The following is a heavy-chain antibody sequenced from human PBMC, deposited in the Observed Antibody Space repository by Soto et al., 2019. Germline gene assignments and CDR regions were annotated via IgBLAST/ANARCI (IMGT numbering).Heavy chain of an antibody. Sequence: GGSLRLSCAASGFTYSTYTMHWVRQAPGKGLEWVAVISYDGSNKFYADSVKGRFTISRDNSKHTLYLQMNSLRPEDTAVYYCARGADTAMALNAWGQGTLVTVSS. V-gene: IGHV3-30-3*01. J-gene: IGHJ5*02. CDR3: ARGADTAMALNA. D-gene: IGHD5-18*01. CDR1: GFTYSTYT. CDR2: ISYDGSNK.